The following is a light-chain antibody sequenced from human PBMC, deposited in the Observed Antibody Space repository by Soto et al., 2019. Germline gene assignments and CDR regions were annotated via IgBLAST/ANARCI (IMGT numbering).Light chain of an antibody. CDR1: QSVSGNF. CDR3: QVYNSSPWT. Sequence: EIVLTQSPGTLSLSPGERATLSCWASQSVSGNFLAWYQVKPGQAPMLVVYGASTRASGFPDRFTGSGSGTDFTLTISRLEPEDFAMYYCQVYNSSPWTFGQGTKVEIK. V-gene: IGKV3-20*01. J-gene: IGKJ1*01. CDR2: GAS.